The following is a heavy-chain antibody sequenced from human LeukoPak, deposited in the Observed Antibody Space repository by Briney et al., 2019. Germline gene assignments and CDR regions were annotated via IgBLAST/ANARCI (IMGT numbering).Heavy chain of an antibody. D-gene: IGHD6-19*01. J-gene: IGHJ4*02. CDR3: ASPAVAGRGRVFDY. CDR1: GYTFSAYF. Sequence: ASVKVSCKASGYTFSAYFMHWVRQAPGQGLEWMGWINPNSGGTNYAQKFQGRVTMTRDTSISTAYMELSGLRSDDTAVYYCASPAVAGRGRVFDYWGQGTLVTVSS. V-gene: IGHV1-2*02. CDR2: INPNSGGT.